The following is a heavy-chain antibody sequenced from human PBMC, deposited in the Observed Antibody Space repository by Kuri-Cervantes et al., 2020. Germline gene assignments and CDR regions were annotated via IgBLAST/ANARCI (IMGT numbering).Heavy chain of an antibody. CDR3: ARDKHSESTEGSHLDN. D-gene: IGHD1-26*01. V-gene: IGHV3-7*01. CDR2: IKQDGSER. J-gene: IGHJ4*02. CDR1: GFTFSSNF. Sequence: GESLKISCAASGFTFSSNFMSWVRQAPGKGLEWVANIKQDGSERYYVDSVKGRFTISRDNAKNSLYLQMDSLRGEDTAVYYCARDKHSESTEGSHLDNWGQGTLVTVSS.